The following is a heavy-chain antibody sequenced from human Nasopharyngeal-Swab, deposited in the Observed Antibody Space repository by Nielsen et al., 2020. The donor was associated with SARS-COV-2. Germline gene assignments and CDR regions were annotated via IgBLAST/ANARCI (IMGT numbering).Heavy chain of an antibody. J-gene: IGHJ4*02. V-gene: IGHV4-39*01. CDR2: IYYSGST. CDR1: GGSISSSSYY. Sequence: SETLSLTCTVSGGSISSSSYYWGWIRQPPGKGREWIGSIYYSGSTYYNPSLKSRVTISVDTSKNQFSLKLSSVTAADTAVYYCARMSIAAAGTGSYWGQGTLVTVSS. D-gene: IGHD6-13*01. CDR3: ARMSIAAAGTGSY.